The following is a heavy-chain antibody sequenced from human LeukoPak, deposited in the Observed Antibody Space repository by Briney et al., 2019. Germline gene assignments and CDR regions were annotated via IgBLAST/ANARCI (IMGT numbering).Heavy chain of an antibody. Sequence: SETLSLTCSVSGASIRSADYYWSWIRQHPGKGLEWIGYIYDSGSTHYNPSLKSRVTISVDTSKNRFSLKLNSLTAADTAVYYCASQTSVTPSWYFDLWGRGTLVTVSS. V-gene: IGHV4-31*03. CDR3: ASQTSVTPSWYFDL. D-gene: IGHD4-17*01. J-gene: IGHJ2*01. CDR1: GASIRSADYY. CDR2: IYDSGST.